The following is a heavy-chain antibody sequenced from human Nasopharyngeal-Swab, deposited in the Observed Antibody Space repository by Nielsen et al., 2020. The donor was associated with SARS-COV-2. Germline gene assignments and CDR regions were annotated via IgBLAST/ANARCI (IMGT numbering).Heavy chain of an antibody. CDR3: ARGRLVVVPAAISHRWFDP. J-gene: IGHJ5*02. CDR2: INHSGST. CDR1: GGSISSSNW. Sequence: SETLSLTCAVSGGSISSSNWWSWVRQPPGKGLEWIGEINHSGSTNYNPSLKSRVTISVDTSKNQFSLKLSSVTAADTAVYYCARGRLVVVPAAISHRWFDPWGQGTLVTVSS. D-gene: IGHD2-2*01. V-gene: IGHV4-4*02.